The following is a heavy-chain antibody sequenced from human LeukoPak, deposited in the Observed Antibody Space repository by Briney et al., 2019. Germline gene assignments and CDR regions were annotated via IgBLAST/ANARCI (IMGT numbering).Heavy chain of an antibody. J-gene: IGHJ4*02. CDR2: INPTGGST. V-gene: IGHV1-2*04. Sequence: ASVKVSCKASGYTFPSYFMHWVRQAPGQGLEWMGIINPTGGSTTYAQKFQGWVTMTRDTSISTAYMELSRLRSDDTAVYYCARGDGVTTFFDYWGQGTLVTVSS. CDR3: ARGDGVTTFFDY. D-gene: IGHD4-17*01. CDR1: GYTFPSYF.